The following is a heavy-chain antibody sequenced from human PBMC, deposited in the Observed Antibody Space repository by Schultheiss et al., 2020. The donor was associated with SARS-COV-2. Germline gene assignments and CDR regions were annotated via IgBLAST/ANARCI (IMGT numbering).Heavy chain of an antibody. CDR1: GGSFSGYY. Sequence: SETLSLTCAVYGGSFSGYYWSWIRQPPGKGLEWIGYIYYSGSTYYNPSLKSRVTMSVDTSKNQFSLKLSSVTAVDTAVYYCARSGSGDYAEDAFDIWGQGTMVTVSS. J-gene: IGHJ3*02. D-gene: IGHD4-17*01. CDR2: IYYSGST. V-gene: IGHV4-59*12. CDR3: ARSGSGDYAEDAFDI.